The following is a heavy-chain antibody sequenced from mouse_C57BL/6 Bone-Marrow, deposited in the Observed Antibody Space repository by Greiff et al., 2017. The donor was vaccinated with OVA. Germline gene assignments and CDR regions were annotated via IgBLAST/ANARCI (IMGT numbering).Heavy chain of an antibody. CDR2: IYPRDGST. CDR3: TSPHYYAMDY. CDR1: GYTFTSYD. Sequence: QVQLQQSGPELVKPGASVKLSCKASGYTFTSYDINWVKQRPGTGLEWIGWIYPRDGSTKYDEKVKGKATLTVDTSSSSAYMERHSLTSEDSAVYFGTSPHYYAMDYWGQGTSVTVSS. V-gene: IGHV1-85*01. J-gene: IGHJ4*01.